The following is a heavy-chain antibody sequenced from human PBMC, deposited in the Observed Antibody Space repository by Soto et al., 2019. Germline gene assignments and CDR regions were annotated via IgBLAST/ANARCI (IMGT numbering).Heavy chain of an antibody. Sequence: ASVKVSCKASGYTFTSYDINWVRQATGQGLERMGWMNPNSGNTGYAQKFQGRVTMTRNTSISTAYMELSSLRSEDTAVYYCARGEGIVVLVAAIEVNYYMDVWYKGTTVTVSS. D-gene: IGHD2-15*01. CDR3: ARGEGIVVLVAAIEVNYYMDV. CDR1: GYTFTSYD. CDR2: MNPNSGNT. J-gene: IGHJ6*03. V-gene: IGHV1-8*01.